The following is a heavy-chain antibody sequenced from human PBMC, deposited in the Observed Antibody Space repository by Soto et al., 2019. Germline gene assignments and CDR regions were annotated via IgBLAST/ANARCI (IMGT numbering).Heavy chain of an antibody. CDR3: ARDRPTSSIRARDYYYAMDV. CDR2: ISSYNGNT. Sequence: ASVKVSCRAXCYTFITYGISLLRQAPGQWLECMGWISSYNGNTNYAQKLQGRVTMTTDTSTTTAYMELRSLRSDDTAVYYCARDRPTSSIRARDYYYAMDVWGQGTTVTVSS. D-gene: IGHD6-6*01. V-gene: IGHV1-18*01. J-gene: IGHJ6*02. CDR1: CYTFITYG.